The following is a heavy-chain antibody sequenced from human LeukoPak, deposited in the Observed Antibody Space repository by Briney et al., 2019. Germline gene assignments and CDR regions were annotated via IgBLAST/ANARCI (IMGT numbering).Heavy chain of an antibody. CDR3: ARGRQRGYITAFDY. J-gene: IGHJ4*02. CDR1: GFTFSDYY. CDR2: ISSSGSTI. V-gene: IGHV3-11*01. D-gene: IGHD5-18*01. Sequence: GRSLRLSCAASGFTFSDYYMSWIRQAPGKGLEWVSYISSSGSTIYYADSVKGRFTISRDNAKNSLYLQMNSLRAEDTAVYYCARGRQRGYITAFDYWGQGTLVTVSS.